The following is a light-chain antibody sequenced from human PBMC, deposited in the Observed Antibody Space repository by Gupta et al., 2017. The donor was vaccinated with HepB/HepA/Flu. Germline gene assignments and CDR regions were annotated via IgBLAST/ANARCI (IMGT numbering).Light chain of an antibody. Sequence: QSALTHPASVSGSPGRSFTISCTGTSRDGGGYNYVPWYQQHPGKAPKLVIDGFSNRPSGVSNRFSGSKSGNTASLTISGLQAEDEADYYCSSYTSSSTPYVVFGGGTKLTVL. CDR1: SRDGGGYNY. V-gene: IGLV2-14*01. J-gene: IGLJ2*01. CDR2: GFS. CDR3: SSYTSSSTPYVV.